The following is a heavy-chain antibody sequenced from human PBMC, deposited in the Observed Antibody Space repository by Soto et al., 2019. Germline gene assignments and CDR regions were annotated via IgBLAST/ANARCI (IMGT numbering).Heavy chain of an antibody. J-gene: IGHJ4*02. CDR2: IVPMINKI. V-gene: IGHV1-69*02. D-gene: IGHD1-1*01. Sequence: QVQLVQSGAEVERPGSSVKVSCKTSGGTTSSYTIGWVRQAPGQGLEWMGNIVPMINKIDYAQKFQGRDTITADKSTRTVYMELNSLRSEDTAVYFCALRTGNWNPLADWGQGTLVTVSS. CDR1: GGTTSSYT. CDR3: ALRTGNWNPLAD.